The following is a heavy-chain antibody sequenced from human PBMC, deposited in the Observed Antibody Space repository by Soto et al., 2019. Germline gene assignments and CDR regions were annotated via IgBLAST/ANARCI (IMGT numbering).Heavy chain of an antibody. Sequence: PGGSLRLSCAASGFSISDYYMSWIRQAPGQGLEWLAYISQSYSYTNYADSVKGRFTISRDNANDSVYLQMNSLRVDDSAIYYCARSESPLKGISFFDSWGQGALVTVSS. CDR3: ARSESPLKGISFFDS. CDR2: ISQSYSYT. D-gene: IGHD3-3*02. CDR1: GFSISDYY. V-gene: IGHV3-11*06. J-gene: IGHJ4*02.